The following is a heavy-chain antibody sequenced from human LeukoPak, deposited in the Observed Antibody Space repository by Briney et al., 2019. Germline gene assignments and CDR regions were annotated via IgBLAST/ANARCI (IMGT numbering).Heavy chain of an antibody. V-gene: IGHV3-7*01. D-gene: IGHD4/OR15-4a*01. CDR3: RSGGAAPGAFDN. J-gene: IGHJ4*02. Sequence: GGSLRLSCAASGFTFSSYSMNWVRQAPGKGLEWVANIKYDGDEEYYVDSVKGRFTISRDNAKNSLHLQLNSLRVEDTAVYYCRSGGAAPGAFDNWGQGTLVTVSP. CDR2: IKYDGDEE. CDR1: GFTFSSYS.